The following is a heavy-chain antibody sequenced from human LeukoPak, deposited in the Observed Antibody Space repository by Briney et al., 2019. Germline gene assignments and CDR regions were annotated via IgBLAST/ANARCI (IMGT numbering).Heavy chain of an antibody. CDR2: IIPILGTA. J-gene: IGHJ4*02. Sequence: GASVKVSCKASGGTFSSYAISWVRQAPGQGLEWMGRIIPILGTANYAQKFQGRVTITADKSTSTAYVELSSLRSEDTAVYYCARGHTYYYDSSGHFDYWGQGTLVTVSS. CDR1: GGTFSSYA. D-gene: IGHD3-22*01. V-gene: IGHV1-69*04. CDR3: ARGHTYYYDSSGHFDY.